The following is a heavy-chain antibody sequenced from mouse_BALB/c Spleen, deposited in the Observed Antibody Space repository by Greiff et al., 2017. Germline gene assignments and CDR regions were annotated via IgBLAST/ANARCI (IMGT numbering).Heavy chain of an antibody. J-gene: IGHJ2*01. D-gene: IGHD1-1*01. V-gene: IGHV1-31*01. CDR2: INPYNGAT. CDR1: GYSFTGYY. CDR3: ARGRGSSPYFDY. Sequence: EVQLHQSGPELVKPGASVKISCKASGYSFTGYYMHWVKQSHVKSLEWIGRINPYNGATSYNQNFKDKASLTVDKSSSTAYMELHSLTSEDSAVYYCARGRGSSPYFDYWGQGTTLTVSS.